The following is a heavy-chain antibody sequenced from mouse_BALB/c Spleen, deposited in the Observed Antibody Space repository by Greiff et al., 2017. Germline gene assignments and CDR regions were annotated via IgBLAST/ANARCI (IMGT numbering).Heavy chain of an antibody. CDR1: GFTFSSYG. V-gene: IGHV5-6-3*01. D-gene: IGHD2-1*01. CDR3: ARETGNYSY. Sequence: EVMLVESGGGLVQPGGSLKLSCAASGFTFSSYGMSWVRQTPDKRLELVATINSNGGSTYYPDSVKGRFTISRDNAKNTLYLQMSSLKSEDTAMYYCARETGNYSYWGQGTLVTVSA. J-gene: IGHJ3*01. CDR2: INSNGGST.